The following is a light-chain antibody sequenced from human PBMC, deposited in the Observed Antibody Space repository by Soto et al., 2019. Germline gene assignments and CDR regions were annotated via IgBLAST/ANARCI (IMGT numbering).Light chain of an antibody. V-gene: IGKV1-39*01. Sequence: DIHMTQSPSSLSASVGDRVTITCRASQSISRALNWYQHEVGRAPKLLVYAASSLQTGVPSRFSGSGSWTDFTITIRNLQPAYIATYYCKPSDLTPRTFGPGTKLEIK. CDR3: KPSDLTPRT. CDR1: QSISRA. CDR2: AAS. J-gene: IGKJ2*01.